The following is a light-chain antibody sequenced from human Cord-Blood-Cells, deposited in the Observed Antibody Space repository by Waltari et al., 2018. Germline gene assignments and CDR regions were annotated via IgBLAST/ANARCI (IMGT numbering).Light chain of an antibody. CDR3: CSYAGSSTYV. CDR2: EGS. J-gene: IGLJ1*01. Sequence: QSVLTQPASVSGSPGQSITISCTGTSSDVGSYNLVSWYQQHPGKAPKLMIYEGSKRPSGVSNRFSGSKSGNTASLTISGLQAEYEADYYCCSYAGSSTYVFGTWTKVTVL. CDR1: SSDVGSYNL. V-gene: IGLV2-23*01.